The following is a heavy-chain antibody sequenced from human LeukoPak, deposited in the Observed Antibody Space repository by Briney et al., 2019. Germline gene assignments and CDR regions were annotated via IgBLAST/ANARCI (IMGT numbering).Heavy chain of an antibody. CDR2: ISGSGGST. J-gene: IGHJ3*02. D-gene: IGHD2-8*01. V-gene: IGHV3-23*01. CDR3: VLMVYATNDAFDI. Sequence: GGSLRLSCAASGFTFSSYAMSWVRQAPGKGLEWVSAISGSGGSTYYADSVKGRFTISRDNSKNTLYLQMNSLRAEDTAVYYSVLMVYATNDAFDIWGQGTMVTVSS. CDR1: GFTFSSYA.